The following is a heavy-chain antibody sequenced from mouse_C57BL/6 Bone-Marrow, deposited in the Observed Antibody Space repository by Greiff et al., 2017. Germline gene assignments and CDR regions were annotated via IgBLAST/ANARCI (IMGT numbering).Heavy chain of an antibody. V-gene: IGHV14-3*01. CDR3: AHDSSCFAWFAY. J-gene: IGHJ3*01. CDR1: GFNIKNTY. CDR2: IDPANGNT. D-gene: IGHD1-1*01. Sequence: DVKLVESVAELVRPGASVKLSCTASGFNIKNTYMHWVKQRPEQGLEWIGRIDPANGNTKYAPKFQGKATITADTSSNTAYLLLSSLTAEDAAIYYCAHDSSCFAWFAYWGQGTLVTVSA.